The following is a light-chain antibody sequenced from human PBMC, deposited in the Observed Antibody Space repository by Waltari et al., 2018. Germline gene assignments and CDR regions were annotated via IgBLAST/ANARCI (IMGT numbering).Light chain of an antibody. CDR1: TSDVGNNTR. J-gene: IGLJ2*01. CDR3: SSYAGSSKGV. V-gene: IGLV2-23*02. CDR2: AVS. Sequence: HSPLTHPPSVSGSPGQWITISSTGTTSDVGNNTRVSWYQPHPGQAPKPMIYAVSKRPSGVSYRFSGSKSGDMASLTISGLQPEDEAEYFCSSYAGSSKGVFGGGTKVTVL.